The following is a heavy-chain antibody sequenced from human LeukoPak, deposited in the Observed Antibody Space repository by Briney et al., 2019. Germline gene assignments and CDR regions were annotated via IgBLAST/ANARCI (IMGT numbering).Heavy chain of an antibody. CDR3: VRDRSGSYPYYFDF. Sequence: GGSLRLSCAASGFTFSRYWMHWVRQAPGKGLVWVSRINSDGSDITYADSVKGRFTISRDNAKNSLYLEMNSLRAEDTAVYYCVRDRSGSYPYYFDFWGQGTLVTASS. CDR2: INSDGSDI. J-gene: IGHJ4*02. CDR1: GFTFSRYW. D-gene: IGHD1-26*01. V-gene: IGHV3-74*01.